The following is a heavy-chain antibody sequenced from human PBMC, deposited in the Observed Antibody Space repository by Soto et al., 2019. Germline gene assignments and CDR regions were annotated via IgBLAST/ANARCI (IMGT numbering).Heavy chain of an antibody. CDR3: ARIVDTAMGPCDY. V-gene: IGHV5-51*01. J-gene: IGHJ4*02. Sequence: GESLKISCQGSGYNFNTYWIAWVRQMPGKGLEWMGIIYPGESDARYSPSFQGQVSISADKSISTAFLQWSSLKASDTAMYYCARIVDTAMGPCDYWGQGTLVTVSS. CDR2: IYPGESDA. CDR1: GYNFNTYW. D-gene: IGHD5-18*01.